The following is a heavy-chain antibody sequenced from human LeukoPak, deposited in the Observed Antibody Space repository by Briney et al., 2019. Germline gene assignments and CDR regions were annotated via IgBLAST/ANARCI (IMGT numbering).Heavy chain of an antibody. J-gene: IGHJ6*02. Sequence: SETLSLTCAVYGGSFGGYYWSWIRQPPGKGLEWIGEINHSGSTNYNPSLKSRVTISVDTSKNQFSLKLSSVTAADTAVYYCARDRIIPRYYYYGMDVWGQGTTVTVSS. V-gene: IGHV4-34*01. D-gene: IGHD2/OR15-2a*01. CDR3: ARDRIIPRYYYYGMDV. CDR1: GGSFGGYY. CDR2: INHSGST.